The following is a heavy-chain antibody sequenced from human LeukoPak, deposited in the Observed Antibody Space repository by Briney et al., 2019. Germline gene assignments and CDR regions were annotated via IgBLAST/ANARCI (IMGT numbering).Heavy chain of an antibody. J-gene: IGHJ4*02. Sequence: SETLSLTRSVSGGSVSSDNYQWNWIRQPPGKGLEWIGDIYRTGSTNYNPSLKRRVTISVDTSKNQFSLRLSSVTAADTAVYYCARRLVGQTLDYWGQGTLVTVSS. CDR1: GGSVSSDNYQ. CDR3: ARRLVGQTLDY. CDR2: IYRTGST. V-gene: IGHV4-61*01. D-gene: IGHD3-10*01.